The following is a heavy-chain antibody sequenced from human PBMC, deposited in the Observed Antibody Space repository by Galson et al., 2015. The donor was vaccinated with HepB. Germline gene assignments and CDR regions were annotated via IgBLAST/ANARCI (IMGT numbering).Heavy chain of an antibody. CDR1: GYTFTGYY. D-gene: IGHD2-15*01. Sequence: SVKVSCKASGYTFTGYYMHWVRQATGQGLEWMGRINPNSGGTNYAQKFQGRVTMTRDTSISTAYMELSRLRSDDTAVYYCARARRVVAAHLPDYWGQGTLVTVSS. V-gene: IGHV1-2*06. CDR3: ARARRVVAAHLPDY. J-gene: IGHJ4*02. CDR2: INPNSGGT.